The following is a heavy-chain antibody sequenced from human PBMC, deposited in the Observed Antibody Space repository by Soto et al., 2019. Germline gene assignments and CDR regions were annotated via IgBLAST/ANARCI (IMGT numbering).Heavy chain of an antibody. CDR1: GGSFSGYY. Sequence: QVQLQQWGAGLLKPSETLSLTCAVYGGSFSGYYLSWIRQPPGKGLEWIGEINHSGSTNYNPSLKSRVTISVDTSKNQFSLKLSSVTAADTAVYYCATRRALRAGYFQHWGQGTLVTVSS. CDR2: INHSGST. CDR3: ATRRALRAGYFQH. V-gene: IGHV4-34*01. J-gene: IGHJ1*01.